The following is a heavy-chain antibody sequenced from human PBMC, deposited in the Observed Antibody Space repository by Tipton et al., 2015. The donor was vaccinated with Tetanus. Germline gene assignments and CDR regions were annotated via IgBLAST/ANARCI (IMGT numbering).Heavy chain of an antibody. CDR2: IHSSGST. V-gene: IGHV4-59*01. D-gene: IGHD1-26*01. CDR1: GGFISRDY. Sequence: GLVKPSETLSLTCTVSGGFISRDYWTWIRQPPGKGPEWIGQIHSSGSTNYIPSLKSRVTISLDTSKNQFSLRLTSVTAADTAVYYCARDIEEVGATKYFDYWGQGTLVTVSS. J-gene: IGHJ4*02. CDR3: ARDIEEVGATKYFDY.